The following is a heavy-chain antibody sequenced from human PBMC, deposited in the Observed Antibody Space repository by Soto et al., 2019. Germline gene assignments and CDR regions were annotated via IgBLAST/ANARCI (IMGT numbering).Heavy chain of an antibody. CDR2: VDPSDSYS. CDR3: ASVGAAAGPDY. J-gene: IGHJ4*02. CDR1: GYSFTSYW. Sequence: GESLKISCKGSGYSFTSYWISWVRQMPGKGLEWMGRVDPSDSYSNYSPSFQGHVTISADKAIRSAYLQWSILKASDAGMDYCASVGAAAGPDYWGQGTLLTVSS. V-gene: IGHV5-10-1*01. D-gene: IGHD6-13*01.